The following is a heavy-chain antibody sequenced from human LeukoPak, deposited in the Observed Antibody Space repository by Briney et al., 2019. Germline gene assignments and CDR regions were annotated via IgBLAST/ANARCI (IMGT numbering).Heavy chain of an antibody. V-gene: IGHV4-30-2*01. Sequence: SETLSLTCTVSGGSISSGGYYWSWIRQPPGKGLEWIGYIYHSGSTYYNPSLKSRVTISVDRSKNQFSLKLSSVTAADTAVYYCARFPGGGDPVGYFDYWGQGTLVTVSS. CDR2: IYHSGST. D-gene: IGHD2-21*01. CDR1: GGSISSGGYY. CDR3: ARFPGGGDPVGYFDY. J-gene: IGHJ4*02.